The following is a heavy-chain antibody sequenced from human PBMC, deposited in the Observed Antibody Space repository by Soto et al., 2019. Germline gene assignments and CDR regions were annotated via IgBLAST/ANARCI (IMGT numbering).Heavy chain of an antibody. D-gene: IGHD1-26*01. J-gene: IGHJ5*01. V-gene: IGHV6-1*01. Sequence: QVQLQQSEPGLVKPSQTLSLTCAISGDSVSSSSVTWNWIRQSPSRGLEWLRRTYYRSKWYNDYAAYVRSRITINPDTSKTQFSLHLNSVTPEDTAVYYCVRLIGNSWLDFWGQGTLVTVSS. CDR2: TYYRSKWYN. CDR3: VRLIGNSWLDF. CDR1: GDSVSSSSVT.